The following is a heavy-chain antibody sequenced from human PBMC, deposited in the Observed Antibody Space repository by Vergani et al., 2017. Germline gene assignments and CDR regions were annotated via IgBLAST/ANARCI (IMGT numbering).Heavy chain of an antibody. CDR2: INAGNGNT. J-gene: IGHJ4*02. V-gene: IGHV1-3*01. CDR3: AREGFYDYVWGSYRLRGGYYFDY. D-gene: IGHD3-16*02. CDR1: GYTFTSYA. Sequence: QVQLVQSGAEMEKPGSSVRVSCKASGYTFTSYAMHWVRQAPGQRLEWMGWINAGNGNTKYSQKFQGRVTITRDTSASTAYMELSSLRSEDTAVYYCAREGFYDYVWGSYRLRGGYYFDYWGQGTLVTVSS.